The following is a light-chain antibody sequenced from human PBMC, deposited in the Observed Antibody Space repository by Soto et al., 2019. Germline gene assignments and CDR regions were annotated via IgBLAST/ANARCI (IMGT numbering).Light chain of an antibody. CDR3: QQYGSSPRT. Sequence: IVLTQSPGTLSLSPGERATLSCMTSQSVTSSYLAWYQQKPSQAPRLLIDAASSRATGIPDRFSGSGSGTDSSLTISRLEAEDFALYYCQQYGSSPRTFGQGTKVDI. CDR2: AAS. V-gene: IGKV3-20*01. CDR1: QSVTSSY. J-gene: IGKJ1*01.